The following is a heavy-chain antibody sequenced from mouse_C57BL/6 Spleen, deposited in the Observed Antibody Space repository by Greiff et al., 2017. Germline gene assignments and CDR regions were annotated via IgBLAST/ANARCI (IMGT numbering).Heavy chain of an antibody. Sequence: EVQLQQSGTVLARPGASVKMSCKTSGYTFTSYWMHWVKQRPGQGLEWIGAIYPGNSDTSYNQKFKGKAKLTAVTSASTAYMELSSLTNEDSAFYYCTRSFYYYGSSPLDYWGQGTTLTVSS. D-gene: IGHD1-1*01. CDR3: TRSFYYYGSSPLDY. V-gene: IGHV1-5*01. CDR2: IYPGNSDT. J-gene: IGHJ2*01. CDR1: GYTFTSYW.